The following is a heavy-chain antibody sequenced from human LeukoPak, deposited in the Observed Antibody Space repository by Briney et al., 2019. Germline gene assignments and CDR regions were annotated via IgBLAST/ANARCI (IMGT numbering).Heavy chain of an antibody. CDR2: IKSKTDGGTT. V-gene: IGHV3-15*01. Sequence: GGSLRLSCAASGFTFTTYAMSWVRQAPGKGLEWVGRIKSKTDGGTTDYAAPVKGRFTISRDDSKNTLYLQMNSLKTEDTAVYYCTTEPDIVVVPAAINYYYYMDVWGKGTTVTVSS. D-gene: IGHD2-2*01. CDR3: TTEPDIVVVPAAINYYYYMDV. J-gene: IGHJ6*03. CDR1: GFTFTTYA.